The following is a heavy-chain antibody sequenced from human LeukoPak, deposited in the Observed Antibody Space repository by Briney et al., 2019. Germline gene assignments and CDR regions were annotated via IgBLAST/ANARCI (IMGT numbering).Heavy chain of an antibody. CDR3: ARDYGSGSYYTPLDY. D-gene: IGHD3-10*01. CDR1: GYTFTSYG. Sequence: GASVKVSCKASGYTFTSYGISWVRLAPGQGPEWMGWISAYNGNTNYAQKLQGRVTMTTDTSTSTAYMELRSLRSDDTAVYYCARDYGSGSYYTPLDYWGQGTLVTVSS. V-gene: IGHV1-18*01. CDR2: ISAYNGNT. J-gene: IGHJ4*02.